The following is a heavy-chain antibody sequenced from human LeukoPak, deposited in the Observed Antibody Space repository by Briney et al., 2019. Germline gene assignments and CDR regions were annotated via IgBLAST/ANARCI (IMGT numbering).Heavy chain of an antibody. J-gene: IGHJ3*01. CDR1: GFTFSDNY. V-gene: IGHV3-11*04. CDR2: ISSTGSTS. Sequence: GGSLRLSCAASGFTFSDNYMAWISQAPGKGLELFSHISSTGSTSYYADSVKGRFTISRDNAKNSLYLQMHSLSAEDTAVYFCARGCDSSGWFCHYAFDLWGQGTTVTVSS. D-gene: IGHD6-19*01. CDR3: ARGCDSSGWFCHYAFDL.